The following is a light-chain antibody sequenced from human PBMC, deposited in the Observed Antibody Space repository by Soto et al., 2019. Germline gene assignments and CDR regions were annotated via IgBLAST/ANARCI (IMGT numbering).Light chain of an antibody. CDR1: QSINSRY. Sequence: EIVLTQSPGTLSLSPGERATLSCRASQSINSRYLAWYQQKPGQAPRLLIYGASSRATGLPDRFSGSGSGTDITLTISRLEPEDFAVYYCQQFGSSPGFTFGPGTIVDIK. CDR3: QQFGSSPGFT. J-gene: IGKJ3*01. V-gene: IGKV3-20*01. CDR2: GAS.